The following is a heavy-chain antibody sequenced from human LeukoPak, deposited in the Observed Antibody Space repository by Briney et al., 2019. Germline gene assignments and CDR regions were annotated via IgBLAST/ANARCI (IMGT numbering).Heavy chain of an antibody. J-gene: IGHJ3*02. Sequence: ASVKVSCKTSGYTFISYGISWVRQAPGQGLEWMGRISAYNGNTNYAQKLQGRVTMTTETSTSTAYMELRSLRSDDTAVYYCARNLPGVAVFDIWGLGTMVTVSS. CDR2: ISAYNGNT. D-gene: IGHD6-19*01. V-gene: IGHV1-18*01. CDR1: GYTFISYG. CDR3: ARNLPGVAVFDI.